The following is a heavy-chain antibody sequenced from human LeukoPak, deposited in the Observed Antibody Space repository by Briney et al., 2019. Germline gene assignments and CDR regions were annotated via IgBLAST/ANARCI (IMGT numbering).Heavy chain of an antibody. V-gene: IGHV1-18*01. D-gene: IGHD3-22*01. Sequence: ASVKVSCKASGYTFTSYGISWVRQAPGQGLEWMGWISAYNGDTHYAQKLQGRVTMTTDTSTSTVYMELRSLRSDDTAVYYCARGSPPRRNYDSRGYYSYYFDYWGQGTLVTVSS. CDR3: ARGSPPRRNYDSRGYYSYYFDY. CDR1: GYTFTSYG. J-gene: IGHJ4*02. CDR2: ISAYNGDT.